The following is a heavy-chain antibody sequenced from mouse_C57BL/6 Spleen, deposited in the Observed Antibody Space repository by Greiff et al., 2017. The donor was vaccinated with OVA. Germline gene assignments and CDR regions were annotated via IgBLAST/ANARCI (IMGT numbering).Heavy chain of an antibody. J-gene: IGHJ1*03. CDR2: IRPSDSDT. D-gene: IGHD2-5*01. V-gene: IGHV1-74*01. Sequence: QVQLKQPGAELVKPGASVKVSCKASGYTFTSYWMHWVKQRPGQGLEWIGRIRPSDSDTNYNQKFKGKATLTVDKSSSTAYMQLSSLTADDSAVYYCAIGDSNWYFDVWGTGTTVTVSS. CDR3: AIGDSNWYFDV. CDR1: GYTFTSYW.